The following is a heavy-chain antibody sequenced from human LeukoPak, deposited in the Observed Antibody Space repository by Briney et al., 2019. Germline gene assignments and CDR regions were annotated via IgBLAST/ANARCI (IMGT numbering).Heavy chain of an antibody. V-gene: IGHV4-4*07. CDR1: GGSISSYY. CDR3: ARDEENWRDDAFDI. J-gene: IGHJ3*02. CDR2: IYTSGST. Sequence: MTSETLSLTCTVSGGSISSYYWSWIRQPAGKGLEWIGRIYTSGSTNYNPSLESRVTMSVDTSKNQFSLKLSSVTAADTAVYCCARDEENWRDDAFDIWGQGTMVTVSS. D-gene: IGHD1-1*01.